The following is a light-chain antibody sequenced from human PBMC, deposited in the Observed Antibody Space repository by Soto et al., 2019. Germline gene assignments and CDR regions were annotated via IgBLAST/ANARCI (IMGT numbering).Light chain of an antibody. CDR1: YSNIGTNYD. J-gene: IGLJ1*01. Sequence: QSVLTQPPSVSGAPGQRVTISCTGSYSNIGTNYDVHWYRQLPGTAPRLLIFDNSNRPSGVPDRLSGSKSGTSASLVITGLQANDKSDYYSQCYDGRLTAHNVFGSGTKVTVL. CDR3: QCYDGRLTAHNV. V-gene: IGLV1-40*01. CDR2: DNS.